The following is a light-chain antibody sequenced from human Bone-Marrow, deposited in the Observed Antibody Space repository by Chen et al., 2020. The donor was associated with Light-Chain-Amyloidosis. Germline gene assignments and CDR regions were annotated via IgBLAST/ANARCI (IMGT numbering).Light chain of an antibody. J-gene: IGLJ2*01. CDR3: QSADSSGTYEVI. Sequence: SYKLTQPPSVSVSPGQTARITCSGDDLPTKYAYWYQQKPGQAPVLVIHSDTERPSGISERFSGSSSGTTATLTISGVQAEDEADDHCQSADSSGTYEVIFGGGTKLTVL. CDR1: DLPTKY. V-gene: IGLV3-25*03. CDR2: SDT.